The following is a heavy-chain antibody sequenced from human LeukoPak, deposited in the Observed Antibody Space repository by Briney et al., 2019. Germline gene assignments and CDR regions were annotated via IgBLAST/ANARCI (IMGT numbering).Heavy chain of an antibody. Sequence: SETLSLTCTVSGGSVSSGSYYWSWIQQPPGKGLEWIGYIYYSGSTNYNPSLKSRVTISVDTSKNQFSLKLSSVTAADTAVYYCARGSRYYGSGSYYSYWGQGTLVTASS. CDR1: GGSVSSGSYY. J-gene: IGHJ4*02. CDR2: IYYSGST. D-gene: IGHD3-10*01. V-gene: IGHV4-61*01. CDR3: ARGSRYYGSGSYYSY.